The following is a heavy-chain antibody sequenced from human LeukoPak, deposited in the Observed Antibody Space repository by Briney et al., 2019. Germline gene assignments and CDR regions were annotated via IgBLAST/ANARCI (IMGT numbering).Heavy chain of an antibody. D-gene: IGHD3-22*01. CDR3: ARGYYYDTNGYYPDY. V-gene: IGHV3-7*04. J-gene: IGHJ4*02. CDR2: IKEDGREK. CDR1: GFTLSSYW. Sequence: HPGGSLRLSCAASGFTLSSYWMSWVRQAPGKGLEWVANIKEDGREKYYVDSVQGRFTTSRDNAKNSLYLQMNSLRVEDTAVYYCARGYYYDTNGYYPDYWGQGTLVTVSS.